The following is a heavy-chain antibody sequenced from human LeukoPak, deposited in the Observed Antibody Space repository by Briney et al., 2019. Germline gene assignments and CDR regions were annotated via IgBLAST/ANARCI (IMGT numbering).Heavy chain of an antibody. V-gene: IGHV1-69*04. D-gene: IGHD3-22*01. CDR1: GGTFSSYA. J-gene: IGHJ3*02. CDR2: IIPILGIA. Sequence: ASVKVSCKASGGTFSSYAISWVRQAPGQGLEWMGRIIPILGIANYAQKFQGRVTITADKSTSTAYMELSSLRSEDTAVYYCAREARGGYYDSSGYYLVAFDIWGQGTMVTVSS. CDR3: AREARGGYYDSSGYYLVAFDI.